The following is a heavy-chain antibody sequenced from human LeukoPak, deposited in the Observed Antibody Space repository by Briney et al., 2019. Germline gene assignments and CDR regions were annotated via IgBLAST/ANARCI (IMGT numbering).Heavy chain of an antibody. CDR1: GGTFSSYA. V-gene: IGHV1-18*01. Sequence: ASVKVSCKASGGTFSSYAISWVLQAPGQGLEWMGWISAYNGNTNYAQKLQGRVTMTTDTSTSTAYMELRSLRSDDTAVYYCARDYDFWSGYSNSDYWGQGTLVTVSS. D-gene: IGHD3-3*01. J-gene: IGHJ4*02. CDR2: ISAYNGNT. CDR3: ARDYDFWSGYSNSDY.